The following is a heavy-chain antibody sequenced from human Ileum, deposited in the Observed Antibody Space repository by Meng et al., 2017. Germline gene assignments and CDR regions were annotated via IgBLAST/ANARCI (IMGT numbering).Heavy chain of an antibody. J-gene: IGHJ5*02. Sequence: QLHLQESGPGLVNPSETLSLTFIVSGGSVTSSSYDWGWIRQPPGKGLAWIGGITYTGNSYTTPSLKTRLTTSLDTSKNQFSLRLNSLTAADTAVYYCAGQPTSSGAGYSWFDPWGQGILVTVSS. CDR1: GGSVTSSSYD. D-gene: IGHD2-2*01. V-gene: IGHV4-39*01. CDR2: ITYTGNS. CDR3: AGQPTSSGAGYSWFDP.